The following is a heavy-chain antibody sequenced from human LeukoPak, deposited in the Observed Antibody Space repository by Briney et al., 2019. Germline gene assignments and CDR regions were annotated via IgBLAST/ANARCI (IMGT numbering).Heavy chain of an antibody. J-gene: IGHJ4*02. Sequence: SETVSLTCAIYGGSFSGYYWSWFRQPPGKGLEWIGEINHSGSTNYDPSLESRVTISEDMSKNQFSLKLTSVTAADTAVYYCARGPPRDFDTSGFYYNYWGQGILVTVSS. CDR3: ARGPPRDFDTSGFYYNY. D-gene: IGHD3-22*01. CDR1: GGSFSGYY. V-gene: IGHV4-34*01. CDR2: INHSGST.